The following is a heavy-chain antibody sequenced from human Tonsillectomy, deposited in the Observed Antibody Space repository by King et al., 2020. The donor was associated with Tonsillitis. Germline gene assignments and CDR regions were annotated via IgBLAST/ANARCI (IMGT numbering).Heavy chain of an antibody. CDR1: GGSVSSGGYY. CDR2: IYYTGST. CDR3: ARVGVVVPAATVDY. Sequence: QLQESGPGLVKPSQTLSLTCTVSGGSVSSGGYYWSWIRQHPGKGLDWIGYIYYTGSTYYNPSLKSRLTISVDTSKNLFSLNLSSLTAADTAVYYCARVGVVVPAATVDYWGQGTLAT. J-gene: IGHJ4*02. D-gene: IGHD2-2*01. V-gene: IGHV4-31*03.